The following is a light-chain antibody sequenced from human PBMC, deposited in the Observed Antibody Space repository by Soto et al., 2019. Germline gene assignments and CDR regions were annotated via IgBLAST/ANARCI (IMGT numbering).Light chain of an antibody. Sequence: QSALTQPASVSGSPGQSITISCTGTSIDVGGYNFVSWYQQHPGKAPKLMIYDVTNRPSGVSNRFCGSKAGNTASLTSSGLQAEDEAYYYCSSYTSSSTGVFGGGTKVTVL. V-gene: IGLV2-14*03. CDR2: DVT. CDR1: SIDVGGYNF. J-gene: IGLJ2*01. CDR3: SSYTSSSTGV.